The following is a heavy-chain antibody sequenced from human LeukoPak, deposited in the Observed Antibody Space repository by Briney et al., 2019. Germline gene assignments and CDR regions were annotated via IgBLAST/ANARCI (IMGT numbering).Heavy chain of an antibody. J-gene: IGHJ3*02. CDR3: ARDLAPYDFWSGYYNVGNAFDI. D-gene: IGHD3-3*01. CDR1: GYTFPSYG. Sequence: ASVKVSCKASGYTFPSYGISWVRQAPGQGLGWMGWISAYNGNTNYAQKLQGRVTMTTDTSTSTAYMELRSLRSDDTAVHYCARDLAPYDFWSGYYNVGNAFDIWGQGTMVTVSS. CDR2: ISAYNGNT. V-gene: IGHV1-18*01.